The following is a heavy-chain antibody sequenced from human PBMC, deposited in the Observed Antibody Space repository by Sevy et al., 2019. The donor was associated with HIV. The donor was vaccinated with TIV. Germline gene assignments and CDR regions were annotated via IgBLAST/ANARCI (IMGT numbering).Heavy chain of an antibody. V-gene: IGHV1-69*13. CDR3: ASGLAVSVDF. D-gene: IGHD6-19*01. CDR2: IFPIFGTA. Sequence: SVKVSCKASGGTFSSSAISWVRQAPGQGLEWMGEIFPIFGTAKYAQKFQGRVTISADESTSTAHMELSSLRSEDTAVYFCASGLAVSVDFWGQGTLVTVSS. CDR1: GGTFSSSA. J-gene: IGHJ4*02.